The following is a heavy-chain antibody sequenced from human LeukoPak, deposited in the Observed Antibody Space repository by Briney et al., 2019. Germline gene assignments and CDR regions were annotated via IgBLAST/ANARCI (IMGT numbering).Heavy chain of an antibody. CDR1: GYTFTGHY. V-gene: IGHV1-2*02. J-gene: IGHJ3*02. D-gene: IGHD2-21*02. CDR3: ARDGGDLVAFDI. CDR2: INPNSGGT. Sequence: ASVKVSCKASGYTFTGHYMHWVRQAPGQGLEWMGWINPNSGGTNYAQKFQGRVTMTRDTSISTAYMELSRLRSDDTAVYYCARDGGDLVAFDIWGQGTMVTVSS.